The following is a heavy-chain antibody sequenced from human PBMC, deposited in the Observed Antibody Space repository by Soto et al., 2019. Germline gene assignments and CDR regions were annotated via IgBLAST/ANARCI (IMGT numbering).Heavy chain of an antibody. J-gene: IGHJ6*02. Sequence: QVQLVQSGAEVKKPGSSVKVSCKASGGTFSSYAISWVRQAPGQGLEWMGGIIPIFGTANYAQKFQGRVTITADESTSTAYMELSSLRSEDTAVYYCATSLPSWYTRYYYYGMDVWGQGTTVNVSS. D-gene: IGHD6-13*01. CDR1: GGTFSSYA. V-gene: IGHV1-69*01. CDR3: ATSLPSWYTRYYYYGMDV. CDR2: IIPIFGTA.